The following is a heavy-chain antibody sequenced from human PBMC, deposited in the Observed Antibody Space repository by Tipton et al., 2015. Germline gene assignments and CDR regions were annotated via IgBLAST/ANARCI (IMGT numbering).Heavy chain of an antibody. Sequence: TLSLTCTVSGGSISSYYWSWIRQPPGKGLEWIGYIHKSGSTNYNPSLKSRVTISVDTSKNQFSLKLSSVTAADTAVYYCARSVGAVRYFFEYWGQGALVAVSS. CDR2: IHKSGST. D-gene: IGHD1-26*01. V-gene: IGHV4-59*01. CDR1: GGSISSYY. J-gene: IGHJ4*02. CDR3: ARSVGAVRYFFEY.